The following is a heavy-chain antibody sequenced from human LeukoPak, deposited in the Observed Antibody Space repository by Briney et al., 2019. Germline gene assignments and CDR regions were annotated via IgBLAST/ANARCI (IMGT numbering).Heavy chain of an antibody. CDR2: ISSRSTT. V-gene: IGHV3-48*01. CDR3: ARDPHSGPYSEYFDS. CDR1: GFTFSNFA. Sequence: GGSLRLSCVGSGFTFSNFAMNWVRQAPGKGLEWLSYISSRSTTHYADSVRGRFTISRDDAKKSVFLEMNSLRAEDTAVYYCARDPHSGPYSEYFDSWGQGTLVTVSA. D-gene: IGHD1-26*01. J-gene: IGHJ4*02.